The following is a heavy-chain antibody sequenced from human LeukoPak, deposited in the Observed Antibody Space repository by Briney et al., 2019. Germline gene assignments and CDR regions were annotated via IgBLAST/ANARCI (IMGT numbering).Heavy chain of an antibody. D-gene: IGHD6-19*01. J-gene: IGHJ4*02. CDR3: ARHLIAVAGTSVYYFDY. CDR1: GGSFSGYY. V-gene: IGHV4-34*01. CDR2: INHSGST. Sequence: SETLSLTCAVYGGSFSGYYWSWIRQPPGKGLEWIGEINHSGSTNYNPSLKSRVTISVDTSKNQFSLKLSSVTAADTAVYYCARHLIAVAGTSVYYFDYWGQGTLVTVSS.